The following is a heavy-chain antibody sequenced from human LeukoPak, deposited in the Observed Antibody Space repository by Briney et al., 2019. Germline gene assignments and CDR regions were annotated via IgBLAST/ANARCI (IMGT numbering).Heavy chain of an antibody. Sequence: SETLFLTCTVSGGSISSYYWSWIRQPPGKGLEWIGYIYYSGSTNYNPSLKSRVTISVDTSKNQFSLKLSSVTTTDTAVYYCARDRSGSYYNNDAFDIWGQGTMVTVSS. D-gene: IGHD1-26*01. CDR2: IYYSGST. V-gene: IGHV4-59*01. CDR3: ARDRSGSYYNNDAFDI. CDR1: GGSISSYY. J-gene: IGHJ3*02.